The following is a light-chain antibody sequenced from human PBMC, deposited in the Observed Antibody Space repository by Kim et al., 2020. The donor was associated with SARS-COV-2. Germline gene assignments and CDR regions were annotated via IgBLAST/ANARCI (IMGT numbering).Light chain of an antibody. CDR2: STS. V-gene: IGLV7-43*01. CDR1: TGAVTSGYY. CDR3: LLYYGGAGV. J-gene: IGLJ3*02. Sequence: HTVVTQEPSLTVSPGGTVTLTCASSTGAVTSGYYPNWFQQKPGQAPRALIYSTSNKHFWTPARFSGSLLGGKAALTLSGVQPEDEAEYYCLLYYGGAGVFGGGTKLTVL.